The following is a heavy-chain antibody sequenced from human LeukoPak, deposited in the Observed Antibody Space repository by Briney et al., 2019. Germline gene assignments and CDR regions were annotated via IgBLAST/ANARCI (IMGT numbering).Heavy chain of an antibody. CDR2: IYYSGST. CDR1: GGSISSYY. V-gene: IGHV4-59*12. J-gene: IGHJ4*02. Sequence: SETLSLTCTVSGGSISSYYWSWIRQPPGKGLEWIGYIYYSGSTNYNPSLKSRVTISVDTSKKQFSLKLRSVTAADTAVYYCARLTEGVRSSGFVNAITDYWGQGTLVTVSS. CDR3: ARLTEGVRSSGFVNAITDY. D-gene: IGHD6-19*01.